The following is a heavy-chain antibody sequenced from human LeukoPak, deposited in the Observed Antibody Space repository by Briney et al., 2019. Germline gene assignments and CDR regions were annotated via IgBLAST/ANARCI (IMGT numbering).Heavy chain of an antibody. V-gene: IGHV4-59*01. CDR3: ARVPEVQWELRYFDY. J-gene: IGHJ4*02. CDR2: IYYSGST. D-gene: IGHD1-26*01. Sequence: SETLSLTCTVSGGSISSYYWSWIRQPPGKGLEWIGYIYYSGSTNYNPSLKSRVTISVDTSKNQFSLKLSSVTAADTAVYYCARVPEVQWELRYFDYWGQGTLVTVSS. CDR1: GGSISSYY.